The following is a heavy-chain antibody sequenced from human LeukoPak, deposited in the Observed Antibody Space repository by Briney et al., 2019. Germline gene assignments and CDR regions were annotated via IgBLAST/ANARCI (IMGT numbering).Heavy chain of an antibody. Sequence: GGSLRLSCAASGFTFSSYSMNWVRQAPGKGLEWVSFISSSSSYIYYADSVKGRFTISRDNAKNSLYLQMNSLRAEDTAVYYCARDEGYYYDSSGYYLFDYWGQGTLVTVSS. CDR2: ISSSSSYI. V-gene: IGHV3-21*01. CDR1: GFTFSSYS. D-gene: IGHD3-22*01. CDR3: ARDEGYYYDSSGYYLFDY. J-gene: IGHJ4*02.